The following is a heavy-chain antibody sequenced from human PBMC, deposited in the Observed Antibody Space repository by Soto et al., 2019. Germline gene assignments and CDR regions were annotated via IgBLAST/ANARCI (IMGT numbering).Heavy chain of an antibody. J-gene: IGHJ4*02. CDR3: ARGRYGDY. Sequence: QVHLVQSGAEVKKPGASVKVSCKGSGYAFTTYGITWVRQAPGQGLEWMGWISAHNGNTNYAQKHQGRVTATRDTATSTAYMELRSLRSDDTAVYYCARGRYGDYWGQGALVTVSS. D-gene: IGHD1-1*01. CDR2: ISAHNGNT. CDR1: GYAFTTYG. V-gene: IGHV1-18*01.